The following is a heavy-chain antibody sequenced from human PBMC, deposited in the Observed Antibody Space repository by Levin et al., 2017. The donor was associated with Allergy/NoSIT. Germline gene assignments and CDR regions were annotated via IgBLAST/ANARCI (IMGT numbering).Heavy chain of an antibody. CDR3: ARGGPPNYDYNWGSYRDGYFDY. CDR2: IRNKAHGGTT. CDR1: GFTFGDYA. J-gene: IGHJ4*02. D-gene: IGHD3-16*02. Sequence: GESLKISCTGSGFTFGDYAMSWVRQAPGKGREWVGFIRNKAHGGTTEYAASVKGRLTISRDESKSIAYLQMNSLKTEDTAVYFCARGGPPNYDYNWGSYRDGYFDYWGQGTLVTVSS. V-gene: IGHV3-49*04.